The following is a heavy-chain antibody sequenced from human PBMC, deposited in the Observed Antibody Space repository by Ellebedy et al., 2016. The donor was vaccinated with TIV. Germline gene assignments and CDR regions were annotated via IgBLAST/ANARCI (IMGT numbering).Heavy chain of an antibody. CDR2: IRSDGTTK. D-gene: IGHD3-16*01. CDR3: VKGAYPVPTVMAV. V-gene: IGHV3-30*02. Sequence: GGSLRLSCAASGFSTSGMHWVRQAPGKGLEWVAFIRSDGTTKYYADSVKGRFTISRDTSKNTLDLQMTRLRPDDTALYYCVKGAYPVPTVMAVWGQGTMVIVSS. CDR1: GFSTSG. J-gene: IGHJ6*02.